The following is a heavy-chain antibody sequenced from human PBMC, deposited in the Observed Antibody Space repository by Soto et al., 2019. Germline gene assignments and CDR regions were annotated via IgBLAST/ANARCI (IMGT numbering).Heavy chain of an antibody. CDR1: GYTFTGYY. D-gene: IGHD2-2*01. CDR3: AREGYCSSTSCYAYFDY. Sequence: SVKVSCKASGYTFTGYYMHWLRLAPGQGLEWMGWINPNSGGTNYAQKFQGWVTMTRDTSISTAYMEPSRLRSDDTAVYYCAREGYCSSTSCYAYFDYWGQGTLVTVSS. CDR2: INPNSGGT. V-gene: IGHV1-2*04. J-gene: IGHJ4*02.